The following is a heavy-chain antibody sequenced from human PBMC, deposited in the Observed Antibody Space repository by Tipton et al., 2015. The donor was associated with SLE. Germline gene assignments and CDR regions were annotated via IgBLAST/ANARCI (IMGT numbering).Heavy chain of an antibody. CDR3: ARNVNTTMDV. D-gene: IGHD1-14*01. CDR2: INQSGST. J-gene: IGHJ6*02. Sequence: TLSLTCTVSGGSFSDDYWRWVRQSPGKGLEYIGEINQSGSTFYNPSLKSRVTLSLETSKNQFSLRLNSVTAADTAVYYCARNVNTTMDVWGQGTTVTVS. V-gene: IGHV4-34*01. CDR1: GGSFSDDY.